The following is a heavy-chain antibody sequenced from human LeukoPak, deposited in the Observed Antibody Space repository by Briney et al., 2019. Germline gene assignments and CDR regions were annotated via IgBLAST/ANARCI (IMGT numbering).Heavy chain of an antibody. J-gene: IGHJ4*02. Sequence: ASVKVSCRASGYSFTTYTITWVRQAPGQGLDWMGWISAYNGNTNYAQKLQGRVTMTTDTSTSTAYMELRSLRPDDTAVYYCARIAAAENYFDYWGQGTLVTVSS. CDR1: GYSFTTYT. CDR3: ARIAAAENYFDY. D-gene: IGHD6-13*01. V-gene: IGHV1-18*01. CDR2: ISAYNGNT.